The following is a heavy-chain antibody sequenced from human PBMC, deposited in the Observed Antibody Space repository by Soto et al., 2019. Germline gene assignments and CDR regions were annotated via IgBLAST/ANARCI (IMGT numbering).Heavy chain of an antibody. CDR1: GGTFSSYA. D-gene: IGHD4-17*01. CDR3: ARVGDKGYGDYYFDY. Sequence: SVKVSCKASGGTFSSYAISWVRQAPGQGLEWMGGIIPIFGTANYAQKFQGRVTITADESTSTAYMELSSLRSEDTAVYYCARVGDKGYGDYYFDYWGQGTLVTVSS. V-gene: IGHV1-69*13. CDR2: IIPIFGTA. J-gene: IGHJ4*02.